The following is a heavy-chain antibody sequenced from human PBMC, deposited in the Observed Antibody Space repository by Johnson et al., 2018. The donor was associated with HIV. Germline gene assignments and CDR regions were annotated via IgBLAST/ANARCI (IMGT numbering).Heavy chain of an antibody. V-gene: IGHV3-30-3*01. D-gene: IGHD4-11*01. CDR3: ARQKARGSVDYPDAFDL. J-gene: IGHJ3*01. CDR1: GFIFSNYA. Sequence: QMLLVESGGGVVQPGRSLRLSCAASGFIFSNYAMHWVRQAPGKGLEWVAIISYDGSNDYYAHSVKGRFTISRDNSKITLYLQMNSLRLEDTAIYYCARQKARGSVDYPDAFDLLGQGTMVTVSS. CDR2: ISYDGSND.